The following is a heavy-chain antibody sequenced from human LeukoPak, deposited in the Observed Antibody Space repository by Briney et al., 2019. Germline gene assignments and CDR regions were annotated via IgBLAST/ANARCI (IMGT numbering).Heavy chain of an antibody. CDR3: ARQDSSSWYKRPFDY. D-gene: IGHD6-13*01. CDR2: IDPSDSYT. Sequence: GGSLQISCQGSGYSFTSYWMSWVRQVPGKGLEWMGRIDPSDSYTNYSPSFQGHVTISADKSISTAYLQWSSLKASDTAMYYCARQDSSSWYKRPFDYWGQGTLVTVSS. V-gene: IGHV5-10-1*01. CDR1: GYSFTSYW. J-gene: IGHJ4*02.